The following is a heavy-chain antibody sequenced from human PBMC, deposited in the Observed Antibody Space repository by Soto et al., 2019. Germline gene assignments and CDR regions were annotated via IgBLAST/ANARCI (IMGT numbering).Heavy chain of an antibody. CDR3: ALPGTVSTPDYYYGMDV. V-gene: IGHV5-10-1*01. CDR2: IDPSDSYI. CDR1: GYSFNSYW. J-gene: IGHJ6*02. Sequence: GESLKISCKGSGYSFNSYWISWVRQMPGKGLGWMGRIDPSDSYINYNPSFQGHVTISADKSISTAYLQWSSLKASDTAMYYCALPGTVSTPDYYYGMDVWGQGTTVTVS. D-gene: IGHD4-4*01.